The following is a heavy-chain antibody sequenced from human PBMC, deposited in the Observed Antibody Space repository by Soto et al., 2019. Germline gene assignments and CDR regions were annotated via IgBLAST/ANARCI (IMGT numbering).Heavy chain of an antibody. D-gene: IGHD3-10*01. CDR2: INHSGST. CDR3: ARETFYYASGSYFAYFDY. V-gene: IGHV4-34*01. J-gene: IGHJ4*02. Sequence: SDTLSLTCAVYCGSFSSYYWSWIRQPPGKGLEWIGEINHSGSTNYNPSLKSRVTMSVDTSKNQFSLKLSSVTAADTAVYYCARETFYYASGSYFAYFDYWGQGALVTAPQ. CDR1: CGSFSSYY.